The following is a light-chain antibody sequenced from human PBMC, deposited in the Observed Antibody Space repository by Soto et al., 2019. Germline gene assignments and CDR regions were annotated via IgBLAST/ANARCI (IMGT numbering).Light chain of an antibody. V-gene: IGLV2-14*01. CDR3: SSYTSSSTPGV. J-gene: IGLJ2*01. Sequence: QSAMTQPASESGSPGQSNTMSCTGTSSDVGGYNYVSWYQQHPGKAPKLMIYDVSNRPSGVSNRFSGSKSGNTASLTISGLQAEDEADYYCSSYTSSSTPGVFGGGTKVTVL. CDR2: DVS. CDR1: SSDVGGYNY.